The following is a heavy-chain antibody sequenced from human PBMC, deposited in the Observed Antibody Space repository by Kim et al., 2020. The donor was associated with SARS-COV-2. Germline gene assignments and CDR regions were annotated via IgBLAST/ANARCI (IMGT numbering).Heavy chain of an antibody. CDR3: VASLGDY. V-gene: IGHV3-74*01. J-gene: IGHJ4*02. Sequence: EKSTTYACSVKGRFTISRGNAKNTLYLQMNSLGAEDTAVYYCVASLGDYRGQGTLVAVSS. CDR2: EKST. D-gene: IGHD5-12*01.